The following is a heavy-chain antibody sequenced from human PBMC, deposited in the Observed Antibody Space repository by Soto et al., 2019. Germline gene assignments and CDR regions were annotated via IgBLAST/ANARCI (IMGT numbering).Heavy chain of an antibody. CDR1: GYDFAKLW. D-gene: IGHD2-2*01. V-gene: IGHV5-51*01. CDR3: AGAPLPGIVVLPPEPGAFDI. CDR2: IYPGDSNT. Sequence: GETLKISCKASGYDFAKLWIGWVRQMPGKGLEWMGIIYPGDSNTRYSPSFQGQVTISVDRSITTAYLQWSSLKASDPAMSYCAGAPLPGIVVLPPEPGAFDIWGQGIMVTVSS. J-gene: IGHJ3*02.